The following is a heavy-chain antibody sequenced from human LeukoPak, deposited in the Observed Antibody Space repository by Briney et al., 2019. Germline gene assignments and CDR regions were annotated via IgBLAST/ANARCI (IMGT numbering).Heavy chain of an antibody. CDR1: GFTFSTYA. V-gene: IGHV3-23*01. Sequence: PGGSLRLSCAASGFTFSTYAMSWVRQAPGKGLEWVSSISGRGNNTYYADSVKGWFTISRDNSKNTLHLQMNSLRVEDTAIYYCARAYSSSWYDYWGQGTLVIVSS. D-gene: IGHD6-13*01. CDR3: ARAYSSSWYDY. J-gene: IGHJ4*02. CDR2: ISGRGNNT.